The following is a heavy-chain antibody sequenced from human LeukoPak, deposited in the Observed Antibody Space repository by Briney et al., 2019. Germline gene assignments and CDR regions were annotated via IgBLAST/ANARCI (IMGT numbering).Heavy chain of an antibody. CDR2: ISPNSGDT. CDR3: ARDERYDSSGYPFDY. CDR1: GYTFTGFF. D-gene: IGHD3-22*01. J-gene: IGHJ4*02. V-gene: IGHV1-2*02. Sequence: GASVKVSCKASGYTFTGFFIHWVRQAPGQGLEWMGWISPNSGDTNFAQRFQGRVTMTRDTSISTAYMELSRLRSDDTAIYYCARDERYDSSGYPFDYWGQGTLVTVSS.